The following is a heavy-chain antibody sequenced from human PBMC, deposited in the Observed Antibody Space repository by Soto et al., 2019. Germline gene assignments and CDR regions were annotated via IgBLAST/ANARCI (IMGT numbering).Heavy chain of an antibody. Sequence: QVQLVESGGGVVQPGRSLRLSCAAPGFTFSSYGMHWVRQAPGKGLEWVAVIWYDGSNKYYADSVKGRFTISRDNSKNTLYLQMNSLRAEDTAVYYCARTDIVVVVAATLRGYYGMDVWGQGTTVTVSS. CDR1: GFTFSSYG. V-gene: IGHV3-33*01. J-gene: IGHJ6*02. D-gene: IGHD2-15*01. CDR2: IWYDGSNK. CDR3: ARTDIVVVVAATLRGYYGMDV.